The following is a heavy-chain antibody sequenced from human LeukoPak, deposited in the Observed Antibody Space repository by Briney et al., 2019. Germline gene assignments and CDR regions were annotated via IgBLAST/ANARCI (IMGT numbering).Heavy chain of an antibody. CDR1: GGSLLTTNW. V-gene: IGHV4-4*02. CDR3: ARESGAFSPFGF. CDR2: VHLSGTS. Sequence: SETLSLTRAVSGGSLLTTNWWSWVRQPPGKGLEWIGEVHLSGTSNYNPSLKSRVSMSIDKSKNQLSLKLTSVTAADTAMYYCARESGAFSPFGFWGQGTLVTVSS. D-gene: IGHD1-26*01. J-gene: IGHJ4*02.